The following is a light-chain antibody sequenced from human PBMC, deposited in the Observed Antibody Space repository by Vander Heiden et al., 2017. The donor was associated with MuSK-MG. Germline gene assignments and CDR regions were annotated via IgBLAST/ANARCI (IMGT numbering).Light chain of an antibody. CDR3: QQYYTHCT. J-gene: IGKJ4*01. CDR2: KAS. CDR1: QSIGGW. Sequence: DIQMTQSPSTLSASVGDRVTITCRASQSIGGWLAWYQQKPGNAPNLLIYKASSLKSGVPSRFSGSGSGTEFTLTISSLQSDDFATYYCQQYYTHCTFGGGTKVEI. V-gene: IGKV1-5*03.